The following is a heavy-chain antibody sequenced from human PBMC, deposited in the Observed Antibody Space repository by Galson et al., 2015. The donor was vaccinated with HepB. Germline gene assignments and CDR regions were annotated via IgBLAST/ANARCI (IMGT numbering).Heavy chain of an antibody. V-gene: IGHV3-53*05. CDR1: GFTVSGDY. D-gene: IGHD6-13*01. J-gene: IGHJ4*02. CDR3: AKGYSSSWYEFDY. CDR2: IYTGGST. Sequence: SLRLSCAVSGFTVSGDYMSWVRQTPGKGLEWVSVIYTGGSTYYADSVKGRFTISRDTSKNTLYLQMNSLRAEDTAVYYCAKGYSSSWYEFDYWGQGTLVTVSS.